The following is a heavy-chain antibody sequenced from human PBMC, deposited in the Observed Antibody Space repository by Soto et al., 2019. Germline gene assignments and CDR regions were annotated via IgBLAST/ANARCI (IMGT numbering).Heavy chain of an antibody. D-gene: IGHD6-13*01. CDR2: IFHDGTT. CDR1: GGSISGVGYY. Sequence: QLQLQESGPGLVEPSQTLSLTCTVSGGSISGVGYYWSWIRQNPGKGLEWIGYIFHDGTTYYNPSLESRLTISVDTSKTQFSLKLNSVTAADTAVYYCARAWTAAAGWAKWFELWGQGTLVTVSS. J-gene: IGHJ5*02. CDR3: ARAWTAAAGWAKWFEL. V-gene: IGHV4-31*03.